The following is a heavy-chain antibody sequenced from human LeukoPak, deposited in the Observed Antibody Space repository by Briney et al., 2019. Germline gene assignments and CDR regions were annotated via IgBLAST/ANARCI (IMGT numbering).Heavy chain of an antibody. Sequence: GGSLRLSCAVSGITLSHYGMSWVRQAPGKGLEWVAGISGSGGRTNYADSVKGRFTISRDNPKNTIYLQMNSLRAEDTAVYFCAKRGVVIRVILVGFHKEAYYFDSWGQGAWSPSPQ. V-gene: IGHV3-23*01. D-gene: IGHD3-22*01. CDR3: AKRGVVIRVILVGFHKEAYYFDS. CDR2: ISGSGGRT. J-gene: IGHJ4*02. CDR1: GITLSHYG.